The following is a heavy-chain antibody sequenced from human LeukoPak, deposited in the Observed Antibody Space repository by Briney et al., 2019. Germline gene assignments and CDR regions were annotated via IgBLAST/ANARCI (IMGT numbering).Heavy chain of an antibody. CDR1: GFAVSSNY. CDR2: IYSGGST. V-gene: IGHV3-66*02. J-gene: IGHJ3*02. Sequence: GGSLRLSCAAAGFAVSSNYMSWVRQAPGKGLEWVSVIYSGGSTYYADSVKGRFTISRGNSKNALYLQMNSLRAEDTAVYYCARDSIVGARDAFDIWGQGTMVTVSS. CDR3: ARDSIVGARDAFDI. D-gene: IGHD1-26*01.